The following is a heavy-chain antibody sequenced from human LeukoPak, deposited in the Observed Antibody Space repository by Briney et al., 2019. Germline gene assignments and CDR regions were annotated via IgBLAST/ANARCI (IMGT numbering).Heavy chain of an antibody. CDR2: INPNSGGT. D-gene: IGHD6-19*01. V-gene: IGHV1-2*06. Sequence: ASVKVSCKGSGYTLSNHAFSWVRQAPGQGLEWMGRINPNSGGTNYAQKFQGRVTMTRDTSISTAYMELSRLRSDDTAVYYCARVPGIAVAGSPGDYWGQGTLVTVSS. CDR3: ARVPGIAVAGSPGDY. J-gene: IGHJ4*02. CDR1: GYTLSNHA.